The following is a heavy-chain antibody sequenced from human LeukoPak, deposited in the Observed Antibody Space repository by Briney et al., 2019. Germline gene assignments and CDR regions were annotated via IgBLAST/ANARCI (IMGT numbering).Heavy chain of an antibody. V-gene: IGHV1-69*05. J-gene: IGHJ6*03. CDR2: IIPIFGTA. CDR3: ARAGGYCSSTSCYRHMDV. Sequence: SVEVSCKASGGTFSSYAISWVRQAPGQGLEWMGGIIPIFGTANYAQKFQGRVTITTDESTSTAYMELSSLRSEDTAVYYCARAGGYCSSTSCYRHMDVWGKGTTVTVSS. CDR1: GGTFSSYA. D-gene: IGHD2-2*02.